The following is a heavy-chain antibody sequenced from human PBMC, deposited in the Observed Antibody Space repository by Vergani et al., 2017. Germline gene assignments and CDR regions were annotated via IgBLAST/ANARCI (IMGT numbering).Heavy chain of an antibody. CDR3: AKGLWFGELLTPNLFDY. J-gene: IGHJ4*02. CDR2: ISWNSGSI. Sequence: EVQLVESGGGLVQPGRSLRLSCAASGFTFDDYAMHWVRQAPGKGLEWVSGISWNSGSIGYADSVKGRFTISRDNSKNSLYLQMNSLRTEDTALYYCAKGLWFGELLTPNLFDYWGQGTLVTVSS. D-gene: IGHD3-10*01. V-gene: IGHV3-9*01. CDR1: GFTFDDYA.